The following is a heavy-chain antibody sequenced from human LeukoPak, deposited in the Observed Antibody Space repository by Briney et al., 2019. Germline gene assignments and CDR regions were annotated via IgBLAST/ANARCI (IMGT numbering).Heavy chain of an antibody. CDR3: VRRQWELQYFDL. CDR1: GGFISSYY. D-gene: IGHD1-26*01. Sequence: SETLSLTCTVSGGFISSYYWSWIRQPPGKGLEWIGYVYYSRTTEYNPSLKSRVTISADTSKNQFSLKLNSVTAADTAVYYCVRRQWELQYFDLWGRGTLVAVSS. CDR2: VYYSRTT. V-gene: IGHV4-59*01. J-gene: IGHJ2*01.